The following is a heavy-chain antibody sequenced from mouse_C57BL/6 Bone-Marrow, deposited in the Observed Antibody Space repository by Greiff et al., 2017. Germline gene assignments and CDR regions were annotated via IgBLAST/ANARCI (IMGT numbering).Heavy chain of an antibody. CDR2: IYPRSGNT. CDR3: ARSPLGWYFDY. Sequence: QVQLKQSGAELARPGASVKLSCKASGYTFTSYGISWVKQRTGQGLEWIGEIYPRSGNTYYNEKFKGKATLTADKSSSAAYMELRSLTSEDSAVYVFARSPLGWYFDYWGQGTTLTVSS. V-gene: IGHV1-81*01. D-gene: IGHD4-1*01. J-gene: IGHJ2*01. CDR1: GYTFTSYG.